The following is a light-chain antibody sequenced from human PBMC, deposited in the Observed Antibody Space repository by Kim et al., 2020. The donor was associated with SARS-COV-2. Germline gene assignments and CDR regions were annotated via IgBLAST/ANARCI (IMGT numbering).Light chain of an antibody. J-gene: IGLJ1*01. CDR1: SSSIGAGYE. Sequence: RVTSSCIGSSSSIGAGYEVHWYQQLPGTAPKVVIFANNNRPSGVPRRFSGSKTGASASLAITGLEAEDEAEYYCQSYDKSLNSVVFGTGTKVTVL. V-gene: IGLV1-40*03. CDR2: ANN. CDR3: QSYDKSLNSVV.